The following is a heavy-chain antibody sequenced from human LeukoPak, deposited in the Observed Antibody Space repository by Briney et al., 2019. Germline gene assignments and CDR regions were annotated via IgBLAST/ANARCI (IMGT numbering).Heavy chain of an antibody. J-gene: IGHJ4*02. CDR2: INPNSGGT. CDR3: ARVKTMIIVVSLFDY. Sequence: ASVKVSCKASGYTFTGYYMHWVRQAPGQGLEWMGWINPNSGGTNYAQQFQGRLTMTRDTSISTAYMELSRQRSDDTAVYYCARVKTMIIVVSLFDYWGQGTLVTVSS. V-gene: IGHV1-2*02. CDR1: GYTFTGYY. D-gene: IGHD3-22*01.